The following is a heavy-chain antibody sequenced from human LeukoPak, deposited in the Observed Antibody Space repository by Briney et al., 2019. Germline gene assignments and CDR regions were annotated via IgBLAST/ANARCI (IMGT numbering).Heavy chain of an antibody. V-gene: IGHV3-11*04. CDR2: ISSSGTTI. CDR1: GFTFSDYY. D-gene: IGHD3-22*01. Sequence: KPGGSLTLSCAASGFTFSDYYMSWVRQAPGKGLEWVSYISSSGTTIYYADSVKGRLTISRDKAKNSLYLQMNSLRAKEAAVYYCARARAHYYESSLLFDYWGQGTLVTVSS. J-gene: IGHJ4*02. CDR3: ARARAHYYESSLLFDY.